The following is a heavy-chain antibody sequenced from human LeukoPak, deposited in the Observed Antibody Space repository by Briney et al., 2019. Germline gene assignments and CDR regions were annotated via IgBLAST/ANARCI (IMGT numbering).Heavy chain of an antibody. J-gene: IGHJ6*02. CDR1: GFTFSNAW. V-gene: IGHV3-15*01. CDR2: IKSKTDGGTT. Sequence: GGSLRLSCAASGFTFSNAWMSWVRQAPGKGLAWVGRIKSKTDGGTTDYAAPVKGRFTISRDDSKNTLYLQMNSLKTEDTAVYYCTTTAYYDFWSGPYYYYGMDVWGQGTTVTVSS. D-gene: IGHD3-3*01. CDR3: TTTAYYDFWSGPYYYYGMDV.